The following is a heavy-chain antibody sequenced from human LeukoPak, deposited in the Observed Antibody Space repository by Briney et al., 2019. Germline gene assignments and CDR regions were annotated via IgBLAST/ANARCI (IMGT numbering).Heavy chain of an antibody. CDR1: GGSICNYF. Sequence: PSETLSLTCTVSGGSICNYFWSWVRQPPGKGLEWIGYIYYTGSTNYNPSLKSRVTISVDTSKNQFSLTLSSVTAADTAVYYCARYYYGSGSYQRYFDYWGQGTLVTVSS. CDR2: IYYTGST. J-gene: IGHJ4*02. V-gene: IGHV4-59*08. CDR3: ARYYYGSGSYQRYFDY. D-gene: IGHD3-10*01.